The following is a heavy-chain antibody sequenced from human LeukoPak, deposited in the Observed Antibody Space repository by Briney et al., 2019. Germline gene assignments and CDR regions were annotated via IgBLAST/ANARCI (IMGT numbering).Heavy chain of an antibody. D-gene: IGHD3-3*01. Sequence: GGSLRLSCAASGFSFSSYGMHWVRQAPGKGLEWVAVISYDGSNKYYADSVKGRFTISRDNSKNTLYLQMNSLRAEDTAVYYCASGKGHDFWSGYLSWFDPWGQGALVTVSS. J-gene: IGHJ5*02. V-gene: IGHV3-30*03. CDR3: ASGKGHDFWSGYLSWFDP. CDR2: ISYDGSNK. CDR1: GFSFSSYG.